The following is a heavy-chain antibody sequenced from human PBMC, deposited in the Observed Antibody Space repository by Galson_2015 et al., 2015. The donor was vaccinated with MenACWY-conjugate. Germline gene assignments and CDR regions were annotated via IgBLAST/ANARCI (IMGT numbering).Heavy chain of an antibody. CDR3: AKTRGASFYFDS. D-gene: IGHD1-26*01. Sequence: GFTFRSYAMHWVRQAPGKGLVWVSRINPGGSSTTYADSVKDRFTISRDNAKNTLYLQMNSLRPEDTAVFYCAKTRGASFYFDSWGQGTLVTVSS. CDR1: GFTFRSYA. J-gene: IGHJ4*02. CDR2: INPGGSST. V-gene: IGHV3-74*01.